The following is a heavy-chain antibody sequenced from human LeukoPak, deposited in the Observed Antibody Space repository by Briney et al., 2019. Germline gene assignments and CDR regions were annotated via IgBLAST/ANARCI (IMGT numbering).Heavy chain of an antibody. CDR3: ARGDYDFWSGYVYYYYMDV. CDR1: GGSISSYY. CDR2: IYTSGST. J-gene: IGHJ6*03. Sequence: SETLSLTCTVSGGSISSYYWSWIRQPAGKGLEWIGRIYTSGSTNYNPSLKSRVTISVDKSKNQFSLKLSSVTAADTAVYYCARGDYDFWSGYVYYYYMDVWGKGTTVTVSS. V-gene: IGHV4-4*07. D-gene: IGHD3-3*01.